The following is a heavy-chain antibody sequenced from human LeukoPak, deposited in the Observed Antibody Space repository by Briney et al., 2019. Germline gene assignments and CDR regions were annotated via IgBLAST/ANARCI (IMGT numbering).Heavy chain of an antibody. J-gene: IGHJ4*02. D-gene: IGHD1-26*01. Sequence: GGSLRLSCVASGCTLRNTWVAWVRQAPGKGLEWVANINQDASTKHYVDSVKGRFTISRDNAKNSLYLQMNGLRAEETAVYYCARDQSGNLDYWGQGTLVTVSA. CDR1: GCTLRNTW. CDR3: ARDQSGNLDY. V-gene: IGHV3-7*01. CDR2: INQDASTK.